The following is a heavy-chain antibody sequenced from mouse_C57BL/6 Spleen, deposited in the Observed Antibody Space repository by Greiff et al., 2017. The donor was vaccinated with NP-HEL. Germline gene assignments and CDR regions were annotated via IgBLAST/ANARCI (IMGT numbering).Heavy chain of an antibody. Sequence: DVQLVESEGGLVQPGSSMKLSCTASGFTFSDYYMAWVRQVPEKGLEWVANINYDGSSTYYLDSLKSRFIISRDNAKNILYLQMSSLKSEDTATYYCAREGNYYGSSGGPFDYWGQGTTLTVSS. CDR2: INYDGSST. CDR3: AREGNYYGSSGGPFDY. CDR1: GFTFSDYY. D-gene: IGHD1-1*01. V-gene: IGHV5-16*01. J-gene: IGHJ2*01.